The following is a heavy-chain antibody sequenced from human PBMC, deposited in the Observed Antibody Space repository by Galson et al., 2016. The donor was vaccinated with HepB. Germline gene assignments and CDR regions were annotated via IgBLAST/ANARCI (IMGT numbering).Heavy chain of an antibody. J-gene: IGHJ5*02. CDR2: MSHDGSHI. CDR1: EFTFSSFA. D-gene: IGHD1-7*01. Sequence: SLRLSCAASEFTFSSFAMHWVRQAPGKGLEGVAVMSHDGSHIYNAEFVKDRFSISRDNSMNTLYLQMNNLRPEDTAVYYCAKIGHGWNFGNGIDLWGQGTLVTVSS. V-gene: IGHV3-30*04. CDR3: AKIGHGWNFGNGIDL.